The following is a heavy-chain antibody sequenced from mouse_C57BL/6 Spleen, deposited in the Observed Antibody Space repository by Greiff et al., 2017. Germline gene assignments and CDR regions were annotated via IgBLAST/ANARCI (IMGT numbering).Heavy chain of an antibody. CDR1: GYAFSSSW. Sequence: QVQLQQSGPELVKPGASVKISCKASGYAFSSSWMNWVKQRPGKGLEWIGRIYPGDGDTNYNGKFKGKATLTADKSSSTAYMQLSSLTSEDSAVYFCAREDGKAWFAYWGQGTLVTVSA. J-gene: IGHJ3*01. CDR2: IYPGDGDT. CDR3: AREDGKAWFAY. V-gene: IGHV1-82*01.